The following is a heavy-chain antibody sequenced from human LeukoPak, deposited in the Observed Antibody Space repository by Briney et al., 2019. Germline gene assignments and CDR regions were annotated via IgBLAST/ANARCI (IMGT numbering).Heavy chain of an antibody. CDR2: ISSSSSTI. CDR1: GFTFSTYS. D-gene: IGHD6-19*01. V-gene: IGHV3-48*01. J-gene: IGHJ4*02. CDR3: GLAVAGFDY. Sequence: TGGSLRLSCAASGFTFSTYSMNWVRQAPGKGLEWVSYISSSSSTIYYADSVKGRFTISRDNSKNTLYLQMNSLRAEDTAVYYCGLAVAGFDYWGQGTLVTVSS.